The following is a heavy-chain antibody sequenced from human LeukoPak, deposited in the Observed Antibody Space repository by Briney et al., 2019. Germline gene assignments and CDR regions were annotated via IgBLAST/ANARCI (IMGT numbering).Heavy chain of an antibody. V-gene: IGHV3-53*01. Sequence: GGSLRLSCAASGFNVSSNYMSWVRQPPGKGLEWVSFIYTGDRTNYADSVKGRFTVSRDSSKNTLYLQMNSLRGEDTAVYYCARASGIDYTDMVDSWGQGTQVTVS. J-gene: IGHJ4*02. CDR1: GFNVSSNY. CDR2: IYTGDRT. D-gene: IGHD1-26*01. CDR3: ARASGIDYTDMVDS.